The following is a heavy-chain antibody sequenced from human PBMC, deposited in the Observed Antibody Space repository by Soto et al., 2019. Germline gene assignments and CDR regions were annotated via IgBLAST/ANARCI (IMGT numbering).Heavy chain of an antibody. CDR2: ISAYNGNT. D-gene: IGHD3-10*01. Sequence: ASVKVSCKASGYTFTSYGISWVRQAPGQGLEWMGWISAYNGNTNYAQKLQGRVTMTTDTSTSTAYMELRSLRSDDAAVYYCARAESITRARGVEGYMDVWGKGTTVTVSS. CDR3: ARAESITRARGVEGYMDV. V-gene: IGHV1-18*01. CDR1: GYTFTSYG. J-gene: IGHJ6*03.